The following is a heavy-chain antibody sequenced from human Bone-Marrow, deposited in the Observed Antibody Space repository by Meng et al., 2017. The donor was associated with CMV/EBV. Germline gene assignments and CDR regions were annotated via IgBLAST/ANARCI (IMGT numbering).Heavy chain of an antibody. CDR1: GGSISSYY. V-gene: IGHV4-59*08. CDR2: IYYTGTS. CDR3: ARQPSVGAQYYFDY. J-gene: IGHJ4*02. Sequence: SETLSLTCSVSGGSISSYYWSWVRQSPGKGLEWIGYIYYTGTSNYNPSLKSRVTISVDTSKNQFSLKLSSVTAADTAVYYCARQPSVGAQYYFDYWGQGTLVTVSS. D-gene: IGHD1-26*01.